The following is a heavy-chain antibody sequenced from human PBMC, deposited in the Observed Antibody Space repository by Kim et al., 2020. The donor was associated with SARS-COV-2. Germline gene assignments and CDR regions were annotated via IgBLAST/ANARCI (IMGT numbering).Heavy chain of an antibody. V-gene: IGHV4-30-4*01. CDR1: GGSISSGDYY. J-gene: IGHJ4*02. CDR3: AREGYYDSSAYFDY. CDR2: IYYSGST. D-gene: IGHD3-22*01. Sequence: SETLSLTCTVSGGSISSGDYYWSWIRQPPGKGLEWIGYIYYSGSTYYNPSLKSRVTISVDTSKNQFSLKLSSVTAADTAVYYCAREGYYDSSAYFDYWGQGTLVTVSS.